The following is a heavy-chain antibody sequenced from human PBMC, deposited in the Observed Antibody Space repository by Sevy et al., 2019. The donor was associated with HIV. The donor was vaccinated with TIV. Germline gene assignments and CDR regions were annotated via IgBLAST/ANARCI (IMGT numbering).Heavy chain of an antibody. CDR1: GYTLTELS. Sequence: ASVKVSCKVSGYTLTELSMHWVRQVPGKGLEWMGSFDPEDDETIYAQKCQGRVTMTEDTSTDTAYMELSSLRSEDTAVYYCATTKDYYENSGDPFDYWGQGTLVTVSS. V-gene: IGHV1-24*01. CDR2: FDPEDDET. D-gene: IGHD3-22*01. J-gene: IGHJ4*02. CDR3: ATTKDYYENSGDPFDY.